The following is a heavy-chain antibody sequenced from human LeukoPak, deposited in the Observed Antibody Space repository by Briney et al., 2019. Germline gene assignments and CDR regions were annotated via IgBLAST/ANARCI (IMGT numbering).Heavy chain of an antibody. J-gene: IGHJ4*02. CDR3: ARGHYDVLAASYKWTPDY. CDR2: ITSGGDYI. D-gene: IGHD3-9*01. Sequence: GGSLRLSCAASGFTFSSYAMSWVRRAPGKGLEWVSSITSGGDYIYYADSVKGRFTTSRDNAKNSLSLRLNSLRVEDTAVYCCARGHYDVLAASYKWTPDYWGQGTLVTVSS. CDR1: GFTFSSYA. V-gene: IGHV3-21*01.